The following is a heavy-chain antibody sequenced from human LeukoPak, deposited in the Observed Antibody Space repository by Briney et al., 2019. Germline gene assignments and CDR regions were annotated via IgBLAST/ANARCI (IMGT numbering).Heavy chain of an antibody. CDR2: ISAYNGNT. CDR1: GYTFTNYV. Sequence: ASVKVSCKASGYTFTNYVISWVRQAPGQGLEWMGWISAYNGNTNYAQKLQGRVTMTTGTSTSTAYMELRSLRSDDTAVYYCARDFTASPTDYWGQGTLVTVSS. CDR3: ARDFTASPTDY. D-gene: IGHD5-18*01. V-gene: IGHV1-18*01. J-gene: IGHJ4*02.